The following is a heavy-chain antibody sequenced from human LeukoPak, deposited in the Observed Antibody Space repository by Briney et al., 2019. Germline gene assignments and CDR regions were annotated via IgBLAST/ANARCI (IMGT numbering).Heavy chain of an antibody. J-gene: IGHJ4*02. V-gene: IGHV1-69*04. CDR2: IIPILGIA. CDR3: ARDQNPHIAVAGRSHFDY. CDR1: GGTFSSYT. D-gene: IGHD6-19*01. Sequence: SVKVSRKASGGTFSSYTISWVRQAPGQGLEWMGRIIPILGIANYAQKFQGRVTITADKSTSTAYMELSSLRSEDTAVYYCARDQNPHIAVAGRSHFDYWGQGTLVTVSS.